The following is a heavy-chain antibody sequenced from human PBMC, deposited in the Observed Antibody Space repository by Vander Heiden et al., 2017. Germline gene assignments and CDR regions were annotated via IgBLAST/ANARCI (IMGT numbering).Heavy chain of an antibody. D-gene: IGHD1-26*01. CDR2: SSGSGDST. J-gene: IGHJ4*02. Sequence: EVQLLESGGGSGQPGGYLRLSCAVSGFSVRGHVMNWGRQAPGKVLECVSASSGSGDSTYYADSVKGRFTISRDNSKNTRYLQMNSLRAEDTAVYYCEKQMWELTFEYWGQGTLVTVPS. V-gene: IGHV3-23*01. CDR3: EKQMWELTFEY. CDR1: GFSVRGHV.